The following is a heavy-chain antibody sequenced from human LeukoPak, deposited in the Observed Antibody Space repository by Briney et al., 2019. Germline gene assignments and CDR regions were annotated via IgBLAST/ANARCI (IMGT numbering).Heavy chain of an antibody. V-gene: IGHV3-21*01. Sequence: GGSLRLSYAASGFTFNDYTMTWVRQAPGKGLEWVSSITGDCNYIFYADSVKGRFTISRDNAQNSLFLELNSLRGEDTAVYYCARERNFYYFDYWGQGALVTVSS. CDR2: ITGDCNYI. CDR1: GFTFNDYT. J-gene: IGHJ4*02. CDR3: ARERNFYYFDY. D-gene: IGHD3-3*01.